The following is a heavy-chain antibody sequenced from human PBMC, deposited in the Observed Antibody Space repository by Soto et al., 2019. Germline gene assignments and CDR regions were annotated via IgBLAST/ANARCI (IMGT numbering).Heavy chain of an antibody. CDR2: INPNSGGT. V-gene: IGHV1-2*02. CDR1: GYTFTGYY. J-gene: IGHJ3*02. D-gene: IGHD3-3*01. Sequence: ASVKVSCKASGYTFTGYYMHWVRQAPGQGLEWMGWINPNSGGTNYAQKFQGRVTMTRDTFISTAYMELSRLRSDDSAVYYCARVKAGVVDAFDIWGQGTMVTVSS. CDR3: ARVKAGVVDAFDI.